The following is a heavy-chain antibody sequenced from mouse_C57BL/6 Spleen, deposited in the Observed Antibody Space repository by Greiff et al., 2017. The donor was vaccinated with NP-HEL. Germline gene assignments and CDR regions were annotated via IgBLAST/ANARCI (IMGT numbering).Heavy chain of an antibody. V-gene: IGHV1-59*01. D-gene: IGHD1-1*01. Sequence: QVQLQQPGAELVRPGTSVKLSCKASGYTFTSYWMHWVKQRPGQGLAWIGVIDPSDSSPNYNQKFKGKATLTVDTSSSTAYMQLSSLTSEDSAVYYCARPPITTGYAMDYWGQGTSVTVSS. CDR1: GYTFTSYW. CDR2: IDPSDSSP. J-gene: IGHJ4*01. CDR3: ARPPITTGYAMDY.